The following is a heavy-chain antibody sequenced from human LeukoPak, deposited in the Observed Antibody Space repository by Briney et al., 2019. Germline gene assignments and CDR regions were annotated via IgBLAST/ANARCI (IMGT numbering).Heavy chain of an antibody. J-gene: IGHJ3*02. CDR2: IIPIFGTA. CDR3: ARDEMVVPAAGDAFDI. D-gene: IGHD2-2*01. V-gene: IGHV1-69*05. CDR1: GGIFSIYV. Sequence: ASVKASCKASGGIFSIYVISWVRQAPGQGLEWMGGIIPIFGTATYAQKFQDRVTINTDESTSTAYMELSSLRSEDTAVYYCARDEMVVPAAGDAFDIWGQGTMVTVSS.